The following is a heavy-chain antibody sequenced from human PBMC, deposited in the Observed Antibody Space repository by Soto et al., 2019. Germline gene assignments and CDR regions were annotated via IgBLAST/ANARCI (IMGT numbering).Heavy chain of an antibody. V-gene: IGHV3-30*18. J-gene: IGHJ4*02. Sequence: GRSLRLSCAASGFTFSTYAIHLVRQAPGKGLEWVAVIASDGKDKRYADSVKGRFTISRDNSKNTVYLQMNSLRGEDTAVYYCAKDGAIAAADYFFDYWGQGSLVTVS. CDR2: IASDGKDK. D-gene: IGHD6-13*01. CDR3: AKDGAIAAADYFFDY. CDR1: GFTFSTYA.